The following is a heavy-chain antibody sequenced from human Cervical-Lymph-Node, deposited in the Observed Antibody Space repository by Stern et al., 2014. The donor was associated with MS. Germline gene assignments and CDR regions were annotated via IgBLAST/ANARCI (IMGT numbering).Heavy chain of an antibody. D-gene: IGHD6-19*01. CDR1: GYKFTNYW. Sequence: VQLGQSGAELKKPGESLKISCEASGYKFTNYWIGWVRQMPGKGLEWMGIIYPGDSDTRYSPSSQGQVTISADKSISTAYLQWSSLQASDTAMYYCARLVEVAVGHFWGQGTLVTVSS. V-gene: IGHV5-51*01. J-gene: IGHJ4*02. CDR3: ARLVEVAVGHF. CDR2: IYPGDSDT.